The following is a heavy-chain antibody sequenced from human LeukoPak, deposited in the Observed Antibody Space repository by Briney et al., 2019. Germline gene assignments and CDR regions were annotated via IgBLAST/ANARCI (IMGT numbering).Heavy chain of an antibody. V-gene: IGHV3-21*01. D-gene: IGHD2-21*02. Sequence: KPGGSLRLSCAASGFTFSDYTMNWVRQAPGKGLEWVSSISRSRNYIYYADSVKGRFTISRDNAKNSLYLQMNSLRAEDTAVYYCARAAYCGGDCYFYFDYWGQGTLVTVSS. CDR1: GFTFSDYT. CDR2: ISRSRNYI. J-gene: IGHJ4*02. CDR3: ARAAYCGGDCYFYFDY.